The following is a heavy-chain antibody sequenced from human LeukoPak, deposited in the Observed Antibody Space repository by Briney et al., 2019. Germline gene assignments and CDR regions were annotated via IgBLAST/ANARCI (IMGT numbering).Heavy chain of an antibody. J-gene: IGHJ4*02. D-gene: IGHD3-16*01. CDR3: ARDRYDYVWGSYDKYYLDF. CDR1: GFTFSSYA. V-gene: IGHV3-23*01. Sequence: EGSLRLSCAASGFTFSSYAMSWVRQAPGKGLEWVSLISGDGGSTYYADSVKGRFTISRDNSKNTLYLQMNSLRAEDTAVYYCARDRYDYVWGSYDKYYLDFWGQGTLVTVSS. CDR2: ISGDGGST.